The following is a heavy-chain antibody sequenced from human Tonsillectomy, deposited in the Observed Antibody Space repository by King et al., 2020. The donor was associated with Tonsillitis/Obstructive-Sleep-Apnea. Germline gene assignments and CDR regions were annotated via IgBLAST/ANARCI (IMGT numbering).Heavy chain of an antibody. CDR3: VRHPLGYSNYGY. V-gene: IGHV4-59*08. D-gene: IGHD4-11*01. CDR1: GGSISSYY. J-gene: IGHJ4*02. Sequence: VQLQESGPGLVKPSETLSLTCTVSGGSISSYYWSWIRQPPGKGLEWIGYIYYSGSTNYNPSLKSRVTISVDTSKNQFSLKLSSVTDADTAVYYCVRHPLGYSNYGYWGQGTLVTVSS. CDR2: IYYSGST.